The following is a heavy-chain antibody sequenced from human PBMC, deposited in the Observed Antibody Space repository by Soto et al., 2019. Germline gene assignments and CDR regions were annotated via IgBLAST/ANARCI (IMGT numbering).Heavy chain of an antibody. Sequence: GGSLRLSCAASGFTFSSYAMHWVRQAPGKGLERVAVMSYDGSNKSYAGSVKGRFTSSRDNSKNTLYLQMNSLGAEDTAVYYCARDVWDSTSWYGRGLFYYGMDVWGQGTTVTVSS. CDR2: MSYDGSNK. CDR1: GFTFSSYA. V-gene: IGHV3-30-3*01. D-gene: IGHD6-13*01. CDR3: ARDVWDSTSWYGRGLFYYGMDV. J-gene: IGHJ6*02.